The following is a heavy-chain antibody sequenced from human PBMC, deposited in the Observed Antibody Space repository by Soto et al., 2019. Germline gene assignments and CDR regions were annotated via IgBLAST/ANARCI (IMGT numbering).Heavy chain of an antibody. CDR2: IYYSGST. V-gene: IGHV4-39*01. D-gene: IGHD2-15*01. CDR3: ARLGVVRAPLDY. CDR1: GVSIRSRSYY. Sequence: SDTLSLTCTVSGVSIRSRSYYWGWIRQPPGEGLEWIGSIYYSGSTYYNPPLNSRVTISVDTSNNQFSLQLTSVTAADTAVYHCARLGVVRAPLDYWGQRSLVPVS. J-gene: IGHJ4*02.